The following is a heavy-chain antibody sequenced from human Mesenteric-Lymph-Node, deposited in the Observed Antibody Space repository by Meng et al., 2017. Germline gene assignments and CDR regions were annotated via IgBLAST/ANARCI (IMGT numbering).Heavy chain of an antibody. V-gene: IGHV4-4*07. J-gene: IGHJ4*02. CDR3: ARGPRGYDSSGTLKY. CDR2: IYTSGST. Sequence: GSLRLSCTVSGGSISSYYWSWIRQPAGKGLEWIGRIYTSGSTNYNPSLKSRVTMSVDTSKNQFSLKLSSVTAADTAVYYCARGPRGYDSSGTLKYWGQGTLVTVSS. CDR1: GGSISSYY. D-gene: IGHD3-22*01.